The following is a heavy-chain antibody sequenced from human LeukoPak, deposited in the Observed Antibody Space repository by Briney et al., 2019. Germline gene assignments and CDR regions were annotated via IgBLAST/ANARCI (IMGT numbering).Heavy chain of an antibody. CDR2: ISSSGSTI. CDR3: ARVAYCGGDCYSFDY. J-gene: IGHJ4*02. V-gene: IGHV3-11*01. Sequence: KPGGSLRLSCVASGFTFSDYYMSWIRQAPGKGLEWVSYISSSGSTIYYADSVKGRFTISRDNAKNSLYLQMNSLRAEDTAVYYCARVAYCGGDCYSFDYWGQGTLVTVSS. CDR1: GFTFSDYY. D-gene: IGHD2-21*02.